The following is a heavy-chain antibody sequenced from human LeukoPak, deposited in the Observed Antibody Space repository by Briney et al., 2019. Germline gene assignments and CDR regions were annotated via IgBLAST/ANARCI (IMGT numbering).Heavy chain of an antibody. V-gene: IGHV1-46*01. J-gene: IGHJ4*02. Sequence: ASVKVSCKAPGYTFSSYYIHWVRQAPGQGLEWMGIVNPSGAYTRYAQRFQGRVTMTRDTSTSTVYMELSSLRSEDTAVYYCAKDLRDIEVVVAAKSHWGQGTLVTVSS. D-gene: IGHD2-15*01. CDR2: VNPSGAYT. CDR1: GYTFSSYY. CDR3: AKDLRDIEVVVAAKSH.